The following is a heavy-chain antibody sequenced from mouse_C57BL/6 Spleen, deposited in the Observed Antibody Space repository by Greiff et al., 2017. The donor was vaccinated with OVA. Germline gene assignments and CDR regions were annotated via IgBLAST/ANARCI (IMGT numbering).Heavy chain of an antibody. J-gene: IGHJ3*01. D-gene: IGHD2-5*01. CDR3: TREGISNPPGFAY. CDR1: GYTFTDYE. V-gene: IGHV1-15*01. CDR2: IDPETGGT. Sequence: VQRVESGAELVRPGASVTLSCKASGYTFTDYEMHWVKQTPVHGLEWIGAIDPETGGTAYNQKFKGKAILTADKSSSTAYMELRSLTSEDSAVYYCTREGISNPPGFAYWGQGTLVTVSA.